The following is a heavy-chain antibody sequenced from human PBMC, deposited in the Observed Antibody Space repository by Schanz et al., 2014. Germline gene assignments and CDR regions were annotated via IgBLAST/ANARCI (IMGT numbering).Heavy chain of an antibody. D-gene: IGHD5-12*01. CDR1: GFTVNTNY. V-gene: IGHV3-53*01. Sequence: EVQLAESGGCLIQPGGSLRLSCAVSGFTVNTNYMSWVRQAPGKGLEWISSMYINSGSTQYADSVKGRFIISRDSSKNTLFLQMNSLRAEDTAVYFCARDGGRDGYNLAFDVWGQGTLVTVSS. CDR3: ARDGGRDGYNLAFDV. CDR2: MYINSGST. J-gene: IGHJ3*01.